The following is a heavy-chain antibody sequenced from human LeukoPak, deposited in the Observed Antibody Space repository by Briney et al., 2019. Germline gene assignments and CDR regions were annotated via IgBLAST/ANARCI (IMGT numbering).Heavy chain of an antibody. CDR1: GYTFTSYY. CDR2: INPSGGST. V-gene: IGHV1-46*01. J-gene: IGHJ4*02. Sequence: ASVKVSCKASGYTFTSYYMHWVRQAPGQGLEWMGTINPSGGSTSYAQKFQGRVTMTRDTSTSTVYMELSSLRSEDTAVYYCARVPMGRGYYDSSGYPDYWGQGTLVTVSS. D-gene: IGHD3-22*01. CDR3: ARVPMGRGYYDSSGYPDY.